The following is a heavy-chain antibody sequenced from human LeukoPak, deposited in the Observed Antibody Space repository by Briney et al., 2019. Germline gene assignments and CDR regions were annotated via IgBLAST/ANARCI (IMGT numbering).Heavy chain of an antibody. J-gene: IGHJ1*01. CDR3: AKGVYSPGETKRDRYFQH. CDR1: GFTFSSYA. Sequence: GGSLRLSCAASGFTFSSYAMSWVRQAPGKGLEWVSAISGSGGSTYYADSVKGRFTISRDNSKNTLYLQMNSLRAEDTAVYYCAKGVYSPGETKRDRYFQHWGQGTLVTVSS. D-gene: IGHD2-15*01. CDR2: ISGSGGST. V-gene: IGHV3-23*01.